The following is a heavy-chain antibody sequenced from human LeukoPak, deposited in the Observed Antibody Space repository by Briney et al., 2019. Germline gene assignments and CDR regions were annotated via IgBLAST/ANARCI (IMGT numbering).Heavy chain of an antibody. V-gene: IGHV3-23*01. CDR1: GFTFSTYA. CDR2: ISGSGGST. D-gene: IGHD3-22*01. Sequence: PGGSLRLSCAASGFTFSTYAMSWVRQTPEKGLEWVSAISGSGGSTYYADSVKGRFTISRDNSKNTLYLEMNSLRVEDTAVYYCAKAYYYDSSALLRGVYYFDYWGQGTLVTVSS. J-gene: IGHJ4*02. CDR3: AKAYYYDSSALLRGVYYFDY.